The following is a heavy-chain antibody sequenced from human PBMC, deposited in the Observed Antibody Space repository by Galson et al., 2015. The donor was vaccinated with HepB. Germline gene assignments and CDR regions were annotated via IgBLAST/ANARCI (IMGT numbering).Heavy chain of an antibody. CDR1: GFTFSSYA. D-gene: IGHD1-26*01. J-gene: IGHJ4*02. CDR3: ARERSGGATPYYFDY. CDR2: ISYDGSNK. Sequence: SLRLSCAASGFTFSSYAMHWVRQAPGKGLEWVAVISYDGSNKYYADSVKGRFTISRDNSENTLYLQMNSLRAEDTAVYYCARERSGGATPYYFDYWGQGTLVTVS. V-gene: IGHV3-30-3*01.